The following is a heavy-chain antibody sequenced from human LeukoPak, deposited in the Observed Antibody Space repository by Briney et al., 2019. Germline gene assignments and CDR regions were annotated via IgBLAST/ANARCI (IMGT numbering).Heavy chain of an antibody. CDR2: ISYDGSNK. Sequence: PGRSLRLSCAASGFTFSSYGMHWVRQAPGKGLEWVAVISYDGSNKYYADSVKGRFTISRDNSKNTLYLQMNSLRAEDTAVYYCAKDAVAGTRYYYYGMDVWGQGTSVTVSS. CDR1: GFTFSSYG. CDR3: AKDAVAGTRYYYYGMDV. J-gene: IGHJ6*02. V-gene: IGHV3-30*18. D-gene: IGHD6-19*01.